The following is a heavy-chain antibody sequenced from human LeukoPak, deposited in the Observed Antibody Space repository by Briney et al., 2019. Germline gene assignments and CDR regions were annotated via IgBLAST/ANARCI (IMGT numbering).Heavy chain of an antibody. Sequence: PSETLSLTCTVSGGSISSSSYYWGWIRQPPGKGLEWIGYIYYSGSTNYNPSLKSRVTISVDTSKNQFSLKLSSVTAADTAVYYCARQTPQLPYYFDYWGQGTLVTVSS. D-gene: IGHD1-26*01. CDR2: IYYSGST. CDR1: GGSISSSSYY. CDR3: ARQTPQLPYYFDY. J-gene: IGHJ4*02. V-gene: IGHV4-61*05.